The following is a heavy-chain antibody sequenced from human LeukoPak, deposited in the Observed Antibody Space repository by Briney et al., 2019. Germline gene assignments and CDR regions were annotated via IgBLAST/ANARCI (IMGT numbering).Heavy chain of an antibody. CDR3: AKGGSGWSNWFDP. J-gene: IGHJ5*02. CDR1: GFTFSSYW. Sequence: GGSLRLSCAASGFTFSSYWMSWVRQAPGKGLEWVAVIAYDESSKFYADSVKGRFTISRDNSQNTLYLQMNSLRADDTAVYYCAKGGSGWSNWFDPWGQGTLVTVSS. D-gene: IGHD6-19*01. V-gene: IGHV3-30*18. CDR2: IAYDESSK.